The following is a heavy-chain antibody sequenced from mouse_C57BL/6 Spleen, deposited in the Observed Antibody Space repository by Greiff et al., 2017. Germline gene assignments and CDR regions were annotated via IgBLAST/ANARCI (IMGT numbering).Heavy chain of an antibody. CDR2: IDPSDSYT. V-gene: IGHV1-69*01. CDR1: GYTFTSYW. D-gene: IGHD2-14*01. Sequence: VQLQQPGAELVMPGASVKLSCKASGYTFTSYWMHWVKQRPGQGLEWIGEIDPSDSYTNYNQKFKGKSTLTVDKSSSTAYMQLSSLTSEDSAVYYCARGIGISGYFDYWGQGTTLTVSS. J-gene: IGHJ2*01. CDR3: ARGIGISGYFDY.